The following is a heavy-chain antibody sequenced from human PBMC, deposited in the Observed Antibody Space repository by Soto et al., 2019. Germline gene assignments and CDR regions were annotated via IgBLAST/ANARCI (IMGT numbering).Heavy chain of an antibody. CDR1: GFTFSSYA. V-gene: IGHV3-23*01. CDR3: AKDRGRYSSSWHYYFDY. Sequence: GESLKISCAASGFTFSSYAMSWVRQAPGKGLEWVSAISGSGGSTYYADSVKGRFTISRDNSKNTLYLQMNSLRAEDTAVYYCAKDRGRYSSSWHYYFDYWGQGTLVTVSS. D-gene: IGHD6-13*01. CDR2: ISGSGGST. J-gene: IGHJ4*02.